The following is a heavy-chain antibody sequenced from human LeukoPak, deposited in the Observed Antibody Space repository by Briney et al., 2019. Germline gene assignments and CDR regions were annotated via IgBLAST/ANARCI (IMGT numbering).Heavy chain of an antibody. D-gene: IGHD3-22*01. J-gene: IGHJ4*02. CDR3: ARGLPYDSSGYYFDGFDH. V-gene: IGHV4-59*06. Sequence: SETLSLTCTVSGGSISSYYWSWIRQHPGKGLEWIGYIYYSRSTYYNPSLKSRVTISVDTSKNQCSLKLNSVTAADTAVYYCARGLPYDSSGYYFDGFDHWGQGTLVTVSS. CDR2: IYYSRST. CDR1: GGSISSYY.